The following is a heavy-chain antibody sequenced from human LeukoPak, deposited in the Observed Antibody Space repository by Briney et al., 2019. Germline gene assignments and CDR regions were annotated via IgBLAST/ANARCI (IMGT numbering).Heavy chain of an antibody. D-gene: IGHD3-16*02. J-gene: IGHJ4*02. CDR3: ATDRSPYDYVWGSYRPYYFDY. CDR1: GYTLTELS. V-gene: IGHV1-24*01. Sequence: ASVKVSCKVSGYTLTELSMHWVRQAPGKGLEWMGGFDPEDGETIYAQKFQGRVTMTEDTSTDTAYMELSSLRSEDTAVYYCATDRSPYDYVWGSYRPYYFDYWGQGTLVTVSS. CDR2: FDPEDGET.